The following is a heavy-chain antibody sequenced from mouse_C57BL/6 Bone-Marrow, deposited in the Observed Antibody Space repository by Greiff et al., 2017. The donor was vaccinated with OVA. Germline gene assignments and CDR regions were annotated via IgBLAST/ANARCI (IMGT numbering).Heavy chain of an antibody. D-gene: IGHD2-10*01. Sequence: DVQLVESGGGLVQPGGSLKLSCAASGFTFSDYYMYWVRQTPETRLEWVAYISNGGGSTYYPDTVKGRFTISRDNAKNTLYLQMSRLKSEDTAMYYCARPYYFNYAMDYWGQGTSVTVSS. J-gene: IGHJ4*01. CDR3: ARPYYFNYAMDY. CDR2: ISNGGGST. CDR1: GFTFSDYY. V-gene: IGHV5-12*01.